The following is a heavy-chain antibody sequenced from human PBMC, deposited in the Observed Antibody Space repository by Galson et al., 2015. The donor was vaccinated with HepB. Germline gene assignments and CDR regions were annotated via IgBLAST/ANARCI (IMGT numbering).Heavy chain of an antibody. V-gene: IGHV1-69*13. CDR3: ARPRGSGYDFHFDY. Sequence: SVKVSCKASGGTFSSYAISWVRQAPGQGLEWMGGIIPIFGTANYAQKFQGRVTITADESTSTAYMELSSLRSEDTAVYYCARPRGSGYDFHFDYWCEGTLFTASS. CDR2: IIPIFGTA. CDR1: GGTFSSYA. J-gene: IGHJ4*02. D-gene: IGHD5-12*01.